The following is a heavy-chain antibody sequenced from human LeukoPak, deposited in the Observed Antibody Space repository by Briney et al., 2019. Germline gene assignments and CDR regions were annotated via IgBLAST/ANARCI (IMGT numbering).Heavy chain of an antibody. CDR1: GFTFSSYE. CDR3: AKGKGGTSFNYCFDY. V-gene: IGHV3-23*03. J-gene: IGHJ4*02. Sequence: PGGSLRLSCAASGFTFSSYEMNWVRQAPGKGLEWVSLIHNDAATTYYADSVRGRFTVSRDNSKNTLYLEMNSLRAEDTAVYYCAKGKGGTSFNYCFDYWGQGTPVSVSS. CDR2: IHNDAATT. D-gene: IGHD2/OR15-2a*01.